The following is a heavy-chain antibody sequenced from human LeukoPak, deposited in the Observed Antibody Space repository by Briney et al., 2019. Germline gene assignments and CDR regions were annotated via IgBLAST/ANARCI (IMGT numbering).Heavy chain of an antibody. CDR3: ARDFEYYYGSGSLYYYYGMDV. CDR2: IIPIFGTA. Sequence: SVKVSCKASGGTFSSYAISWVRQAPGQGLEWMGGIIPIFGTAHYAQKFQGRVTITADESTSTAYMELSSLRSEDTAVYYCARDFEYYYGSGSLYYYYGMDVWGKGTTVTVSS. V-gene: IGHV1-69*13. J-gene: IGHJ6*04. CDR1: GGTFSSYA. D-gene: IGHD3-10*01.